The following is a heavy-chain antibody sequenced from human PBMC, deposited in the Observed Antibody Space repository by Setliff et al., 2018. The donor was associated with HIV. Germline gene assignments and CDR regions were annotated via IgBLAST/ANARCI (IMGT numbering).Heavy chain of an antibody. J-gene: IGHJ4*02. D-gene: IGHD1-26*01. V-gene: IGHV4-31*03. Sequence: PSETLSLTCTVSGDSINSGDSYWTWIRHHPGKGLEWIGYIYYSGSTNYNLSLKSRVIISVDSSKNQFSLKLNSVTAADTAVYYCAKDRSGSYRTFDYWGPGILVTSPQ. CDR2: IYYSGST. CDR3: AKDRSGSYRTFDY. CDR1: GDSINSGDSY.